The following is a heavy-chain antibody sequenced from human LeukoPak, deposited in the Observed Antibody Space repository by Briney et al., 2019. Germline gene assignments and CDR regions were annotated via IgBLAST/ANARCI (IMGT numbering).Heavy chain of an antibody. Sequence: SETLSLTCTVSGGSISSTRYYWGWIRQPPGKRPEWIASIYYDGTTYHNPSFRGRVAMSLDTSGRHFSLKVSSVTAADTAVYYCARHEWGLGYTGGWSLGSVDYWAQGTLVTVSS. D-gene: IGHD6-19*01. CDR1: GGSISSTRYY. J-gene: IGHJ4*02. V-gene: IGHV4-39*01. CDR3: ARHEWGLGYTGGWSLGSVDY. CDR2: IYYDGTT.